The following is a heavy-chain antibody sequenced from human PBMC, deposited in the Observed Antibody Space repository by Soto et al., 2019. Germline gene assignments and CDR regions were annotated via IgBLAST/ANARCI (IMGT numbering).Heavy chain of an antibody. V-gene: IGHV4-61*01. CDR3: AGRGVASDY. D-gene: IGHD3-3*01. CDR2: IYYSGST. Sequence: PSETLSLTCTVSGGSVSSGSYYWSWIRQPPGKGLEWIGYIYYSGSTNYNPSLKSRVTISVDTSKNQFSLKLSSVTAADTAVYYCAGRGVASDYWGQGTLVTVSS. J-gene: IGHJ4*02. CDR1: GGSVSSGSYY.